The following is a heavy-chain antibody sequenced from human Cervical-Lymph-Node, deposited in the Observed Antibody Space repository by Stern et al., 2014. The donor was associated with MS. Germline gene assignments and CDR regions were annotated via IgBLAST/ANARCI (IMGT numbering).Heavy chain of an antibody. J-gene: IGHJ4*02. D-gene: IGHD2-8*01. V-gene: IGHV3-48*02. CDR2: ITSRGRPI. Sequence: VQLVESGGGLVQPGGSLRLSCAASGFTFTDYTMDWVRQAPGKGLEWVSYITSRGRPIYYANSVKGRFSISRDDDKNSVDLQVNSLIDADTAVYYCAPSCTTPRGYGSEYRGQGTLVTVSS. CDR1: GFTFTDYT. CDR3: APSCTTPRGYGSEY.